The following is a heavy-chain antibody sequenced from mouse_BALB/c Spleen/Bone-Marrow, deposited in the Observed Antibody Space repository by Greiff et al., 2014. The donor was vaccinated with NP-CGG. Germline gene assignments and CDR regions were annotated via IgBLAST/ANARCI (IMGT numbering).Heavy chain of an antibody. CDR3: ARQRGRDYELAY. V-gene: IGHV5-6*01. Sequence: DVQLVESGGDLVKPGGSLKLSCAASGFTFSSYGMSWVRQTPDKRLEWVATISSGGSYTYYPDSVKGRFTISRDNAKNTLYLQMSSLKSEDTAMYYCARQRGRDYELAYWGQGTLVTVSA. D-gene: IGHD2-4*01. CDR2: ISSGGSYT. CDR1: GFTFSSYG. J-gene: IGHJ3*01.